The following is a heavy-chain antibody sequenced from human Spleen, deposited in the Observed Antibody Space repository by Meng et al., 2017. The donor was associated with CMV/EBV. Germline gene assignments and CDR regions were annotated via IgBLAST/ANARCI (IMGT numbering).Heavy chain of an antibody. V-gene: IGHV1-2*02. CDR1: FY. D-gene: IGHD2-15*01. CDR2: INPNTGDT. CDR3: ARGVGRGAYCSNTGCPISYGDL. J-gene: IGHJ5*02. Sequence: FYVHWVRQAPGQGLEWMGWINPNTGDTKYEAKFQGRVTMTRDTSIATAYMGVNRLRSGDTATYYCARGVGRGAYCSNTGCPISYGDLWGQGTLVTVSS.